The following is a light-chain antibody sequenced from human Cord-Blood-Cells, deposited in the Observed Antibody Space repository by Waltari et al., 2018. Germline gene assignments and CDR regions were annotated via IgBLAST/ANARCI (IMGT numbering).Light chain of an antibody. CDR3: QSYDSSLSGVV. CDR1: SSNIGDGYD. CDR2: GTI. J-gene: IGLJ2*01. V-gene: IGLV1-40*01. Sequence: QSVLTQPPSVSGAPGQRVTISCTGSSSNIGDGYDVHWYQQLPATAPKLLIYGTINRPSGVPARFSGSYPGTSAALPIAGRPAEDWADYYCQSYDSSLSGVVFGGGTKLTVL.